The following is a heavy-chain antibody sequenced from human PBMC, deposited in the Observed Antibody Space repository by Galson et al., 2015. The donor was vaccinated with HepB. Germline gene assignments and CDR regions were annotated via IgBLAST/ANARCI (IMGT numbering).Heavy chain of an antibody. CDR3: ARGKYDSGTGYYFDY. CDR1: GFSFSSYS. D-gene: IGHD3-22*01. CDR2: ISSSSIYI. V-gene: IGHV3-21*01. J-gene: IGHJ4*02. Sequence: SLRLSCAASGFSFSSYSMNWVRQAPGKGLEWVSAISSSSIYIYQADSVKGRFTTSRDNAKNSLYLQMNSLRAEDTAVYYCARGKYDSGTGYYFDYWGQGTLVTVSS.